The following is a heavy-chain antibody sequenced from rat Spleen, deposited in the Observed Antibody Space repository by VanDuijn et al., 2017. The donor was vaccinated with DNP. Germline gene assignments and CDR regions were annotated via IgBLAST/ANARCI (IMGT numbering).Heavy chain of an antibody. CDR2: VSNSGNT. CDR1: GFSLTSYS. D-gene: IGHD1-12*02. Sequence: QVQLKESGPGLVQPSQTLSLTCTVSGFSLTSYSVGWVRQPPEKGLEWIAAVSNSGNTYYNSALESRLSISRDTSKSQVFLKMNSLQTEDTAMYFCVRSDYNDDSHYYGYFDHWGQGVMVTVSS. CDR3: VRSDYNDDSHYYGYFDH. J-gene: IGHJ2*01. V-gene: IGHV2-6*01.